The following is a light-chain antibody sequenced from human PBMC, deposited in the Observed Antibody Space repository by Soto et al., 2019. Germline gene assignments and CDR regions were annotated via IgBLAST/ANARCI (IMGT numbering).Light chain of an antibody. CDR3: QHYKSFSGM. V-gene: IGKV1-5*03. J-gene: IGKJ1*01. CDR1: QSIDTS. CDR2: RAS. Sequence: DIQMTQSPSTLSASVGDRVTVTCRASQSIDTSLAWDQQKPGEALRLLIFRASTLEGGVPSRFSGSGSGTKFSLTISSLQADDFATYYCQHYKSFSGMFGQGTKVEIK.